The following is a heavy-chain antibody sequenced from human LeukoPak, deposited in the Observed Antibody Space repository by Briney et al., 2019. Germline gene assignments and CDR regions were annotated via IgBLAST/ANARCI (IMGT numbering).Heavy chain of an antibody. CDR1: GLIYSFYY. D-gene: IGHD3-10*01. V-gene: IGHV3-48*03. CDR2: ISKAGTTI. Sequence: GGSLRLSYAFCGLIYSFYYQIWAPQAPGKGLEWVSYISKAGTTIYYADSVRGRFTISRDNAKNSLYLQMTSLGAEYTAVYYCVRDRVICHIMFDPWGQGTLVTVSS. J-gene: IGHJ5*02. CDR3: VRDRVICHIMFDP.